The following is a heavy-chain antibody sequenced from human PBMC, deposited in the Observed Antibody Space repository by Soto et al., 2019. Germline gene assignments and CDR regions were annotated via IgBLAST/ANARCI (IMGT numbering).Heavy chain of an antibody. J-gene: IGHJ4*02. V-gene: IGHV4-30-4*01. CDR2: IYYSGST. CDR1: GGSISSGDYY. CDR3: ARVGSSIAVPPFDY. D-gene: IGHD6-6*01. Sequence: QVLLQESGPGLVKPSQTLSLTCTVSGGSISSGDYYWSWIRQPTGKGLEWIGYIYYSGSTYYNPSLKSRVTISLDTSKNQFSLKLSSVTAADTAVYYCARVGSSIAVPPFDYWGQGTLVTVSS.